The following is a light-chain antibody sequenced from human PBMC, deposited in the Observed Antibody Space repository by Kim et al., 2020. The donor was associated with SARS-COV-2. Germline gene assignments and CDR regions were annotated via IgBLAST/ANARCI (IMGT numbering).Light chain of an antibody. V-gene: IGLV2-14*03. CDR3: SSYTSSTTPHVV. CDR1: SSDVGGYNH. Sequence: ITISCTGTSSDVGGYNHVSWDQQHPGKAPKLLIYDVSDRPSGVSNRFSGSKSGNTASLTISGLQAEDEADYFCSSYTSSTTPHVVFGGGTQLTVL. J-gene: IGLJ2*01. CDR2: DVS.